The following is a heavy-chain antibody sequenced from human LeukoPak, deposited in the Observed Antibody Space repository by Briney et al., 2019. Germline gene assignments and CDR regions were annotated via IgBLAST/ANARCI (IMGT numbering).Heavy chain of an antibody. J-gene: IGHJ4*02. CDR1: GGSISSYY. V-gene: IGHV4-59*01. D-gene: IGHD4-17*01. CDR3: ARGDYVNLVDY. Sequence: SETLSLTCTVSGGSISSYYWSWIRQPPGKGLEWIGYIYYSGSTNYNPSLKSRVTISVDTSKNQFSLKLSSVTAADTAAYYCARGDYVNLVDYWGQGTLVTVSS. CDR2: IYYSGST.